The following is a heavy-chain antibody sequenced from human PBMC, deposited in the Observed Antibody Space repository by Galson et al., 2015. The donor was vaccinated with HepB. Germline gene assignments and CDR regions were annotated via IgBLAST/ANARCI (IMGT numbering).Heavy chain of an antibody. V-gene: IGHV3-53*01. J-gene: IGHJ4*02. Sequence: SLRLSCAASGFSVSSNYMSWVRQAPGRGLEWVSLIYSGDSGGTTYYADSVKGRFTISRDNSKNTLYLQMDSLRAEDTAVYYCARAHSGRSFFDYWGPGTLVTVSS. CDR1: GFSVSSNY. D-gene: IGHD1-26*01. CDR3: ARAHSGRSFFDY. CDR2: IYSGDSGGTT.